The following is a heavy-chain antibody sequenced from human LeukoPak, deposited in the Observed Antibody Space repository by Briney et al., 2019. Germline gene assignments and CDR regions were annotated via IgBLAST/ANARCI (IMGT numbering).Heavy chain of an antibody. D-gene: IGHD2-15*01. CDR2: MYTDGDT. V-gene: IGHV4-4*07. CDR1: GASISGYW. Sequence: SETLSLTCDVSGASISGYWWSWIRQPAGKGLEWIGRMYTDGDTNYNPARKSRVSMSVDASKNLFSLKLIAVTAADTAAYYCARAPAGCGCTCSIDSWGQGTLVTVSS. CDR3: ARAPAGCGCTCSIDS. J-gene: IGHJ4*02.